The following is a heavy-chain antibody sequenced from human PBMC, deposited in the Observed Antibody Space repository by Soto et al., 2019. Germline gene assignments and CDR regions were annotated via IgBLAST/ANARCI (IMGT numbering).Heavy chain of an antibody. V-gene: IGHV3-30*18. Sequence: QVQLVEPGGGAVQPGESLRLSCVASGFDFTYYAMHWVRQAPGKGLESVAVMSSDGSKIHHTDSVKGRFTISRDNSTNTLYLQMNSLRKEDTAVYFCAKDEGVGGTLGLFDYWGQGTLVSVSS. CDR3: AKDEGVGGTLGLFDY. CDR2: MSSDGSKI. CDR1: GFDFTYYA. D-gene: IGHD1-26*01. J-gene: IGHJ4*02.